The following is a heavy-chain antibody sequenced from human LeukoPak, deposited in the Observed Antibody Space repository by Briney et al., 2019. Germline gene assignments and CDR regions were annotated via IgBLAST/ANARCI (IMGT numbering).Heavy chain of an antibody. CDR3: AKDYPALGYCTTSTCSFFDY. CDR2: ISDSAYST. V-gene: IGHV3-23*01. Sequence: AGGSLRLSCAASGFTFSSYSMNWVRQAPGKGLEWVSAISDSAYSTFYADSVKGRFTISRDDSQYTLYLQMNSLRAEDTAVYYCAKDYPALGYCTTSTCSFFDYWGRGILVTVSS. D-gene: IGHD2-2*01. J-gene: IGHJ4*02. CDR1: GFTFSSYS.